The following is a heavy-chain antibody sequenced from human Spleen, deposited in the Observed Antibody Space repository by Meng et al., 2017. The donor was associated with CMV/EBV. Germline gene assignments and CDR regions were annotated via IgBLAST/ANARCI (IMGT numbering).Heavy chain of an antibody. CDR1: GYIFTDHF. V-gene: IGHV1-2*02. J-gene: IGHJ4*02. CDR2: IYPSSGVT. Sequence: ASVKVSCKTSGYIFTDHFFHWVRQAPGQGPEWMGWIYPSSGVTHYAQKFQGRLTVTTDTSITTGYMELSSLGSDDTAVYYCARDNDWGPDYWGQGTLVTVSS. CDR3: ARDNDWGPDY. D-gene: IGHD3-9*01.